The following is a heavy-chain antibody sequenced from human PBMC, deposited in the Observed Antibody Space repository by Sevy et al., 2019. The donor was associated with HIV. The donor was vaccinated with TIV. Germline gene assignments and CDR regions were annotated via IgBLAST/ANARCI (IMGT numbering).Heavy chain of an antibody. D-gene: IGHD3-16*01. J-gene: IGHJ4*02. CDR2: VTSDGTT. CDR1: GLTLTTTG. Sequence: GGSLRLSCAASGLTLTTTGMSWVRQAPGKGLEWVAGVTSDGTTYYVDSVRDRFTVSRDNSKNTLYLQLNSLRADDTAVFYCAGGETTMITDLDYWGQGTLVTVSS. V-gene: IGHV3-23*01. CDR3: AGGETTMITDLDY.